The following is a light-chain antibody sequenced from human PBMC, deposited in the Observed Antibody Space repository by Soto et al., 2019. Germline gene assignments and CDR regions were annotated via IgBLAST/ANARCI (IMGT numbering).Light chain of an antibody. CDR2: GAS. CDR1: QSVSSSY. Sequence: ETVRTQSPATLSVSPGETATLNCRASQSVSSSYLAWYQQKPGQAPRLLIYGASTRATGIPARFSGSGSGTEFTLTINSLQSEDFAVYYCQQYNNWPPPFGRGTRLEIK. J-gene: IGKJ5*01. V-gene: IGKV3-15*01. CDR3: QQYNNWPPP.